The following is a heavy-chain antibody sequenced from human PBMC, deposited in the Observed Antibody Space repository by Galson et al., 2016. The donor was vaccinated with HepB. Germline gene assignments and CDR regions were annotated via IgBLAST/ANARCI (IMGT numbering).Heavy chain of an antibody. CDR2: ARSKFHRYST. CDR3: ARGPFCTRSYFPGPFNS. Sequence: APGKGLEWVGRARSKFHRYSTEYAASVKGRFTVSRDESKNSLYLQMNSLKVEDTAVYFCARGPFCTRSYFPGPFNSWGQGTLVTVAS. D-gene: IGHD3/OR15-3a*01. J-gene: IGHJ4*02. V-gene: IGHV3-72*01.